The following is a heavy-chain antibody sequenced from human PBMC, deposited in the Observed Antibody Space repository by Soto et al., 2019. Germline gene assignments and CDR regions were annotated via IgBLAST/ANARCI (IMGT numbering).Heavy chain of an antibody. D-gene: IGHD5-18*01. CDR3: ARRGAVVQESLYYHYYGMDV. J-gene: IGHJ6*02. CDR1: GGSFSGYY. Sequence: SETLSLTCAIYGGSFSGYYWSWIRQPPGMGLEWIGDIHHTGNTNYNPSLKSRVTISIDASQNHFSLKLTSVTAADTAVYYCARRGAVVQESLYYHYYGMDVWGQGTTVTVSS. V-gene: IGHV4-34*01. CDR2: IHHTGNT.